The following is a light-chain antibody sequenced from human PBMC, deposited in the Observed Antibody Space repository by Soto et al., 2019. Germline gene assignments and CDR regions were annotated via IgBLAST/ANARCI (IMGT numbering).Light chain of an antibody. J-gene: IGKJ5*01. CDR1: QSVSGN. V-gene: IGKV3D-15*01. CDR3: QQYNNWLSIT. CDR2: GAS. Sequence: EIVMTQSPATLSVSPGERATLSCRASQSVSGNLAWYQQRPGQTPRLLIYGASTRATGIPARFSGTGSGTEFTLTISSLQSEDFAVYYCQQYNNWLSITFGQGTRLEIK.